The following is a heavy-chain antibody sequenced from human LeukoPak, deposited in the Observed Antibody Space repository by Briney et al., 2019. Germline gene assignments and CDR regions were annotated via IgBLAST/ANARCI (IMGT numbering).Heavy chain of an antibody. D-gene: IGHD6-19*01. CDR2: ISGSGGST. Sequence: GGSLRLSCAASGFTFSSYAMSWVRQAPGKGLEWVSAISGSGGSTYYADSVKGRFTISRDNPKNTLYLQMNSLRAEDTAVYYCAKVAGHAYYYYGMDVWGQGTTVTVSS. V-gene: IGHV3-23*01. J-gene: IGHJ6*02. CDR1: GFTFSSYA. CDR3: AKVAGHAYYYYGMDV.